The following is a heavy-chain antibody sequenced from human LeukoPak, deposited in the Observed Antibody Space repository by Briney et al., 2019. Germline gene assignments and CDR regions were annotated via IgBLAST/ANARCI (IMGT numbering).Heavy chain of an antibody. Sequence: PGGSLRLSCSASGFTFSNYAMHWVRQAPGEGLECVSAISSNGDSTYYADSVKGRFTISRDNSKNTLYLQLSSLRAEDTAVYYCVRYCSTTNCYRYWGQGTLVTVSS. CDR2: ISSNGDST. D-gene: IGHD2-2*01. CDR1: GFTFSNYA. CDR3: VRYCSTTNCYRY. V-gene: IGHV3-64D*06. J-gene: IGHJ4*02.